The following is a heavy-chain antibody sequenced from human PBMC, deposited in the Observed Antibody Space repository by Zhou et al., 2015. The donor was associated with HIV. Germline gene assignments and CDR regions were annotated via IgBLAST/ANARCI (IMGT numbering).Heavy chain of an antibody. CDR3: ASQDIVVVVAATDYYYYYMDV. J-gene: IGHJ6*03. D-gene: IGHD2-15*01. Sequence: QVQLVQSGAEVKKPGSSVKVSCKASGGTFSSYAISWVRQAPGQGLEWMGGIIPIFGTANYAQKFQGRVTITADESTSTAYMELSSLRSEDTAVYYCASQDIVVVVAATDYYYYYMDVWGKGTTVTVSS. CDR2: IIPIFGTA. V-gene: IGHV1-69*01. CDR1: GGTFSSYA.